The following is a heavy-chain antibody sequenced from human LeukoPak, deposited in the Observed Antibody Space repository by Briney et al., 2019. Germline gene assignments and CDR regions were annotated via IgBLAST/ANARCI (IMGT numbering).Heavy chain of an antibody. CDR2: ISAYNGNT. D-gene: IGHD3-22*01. V-gene: IGHV1-18*04. CDR3: ARDDSSGYTSDY. J-gene: IGHJ4*02. CDR1: GYTLSNHA. Sequence: ASVKVSCKGSGYTLSNHAFSWVRQAPGQGLEWMGWISAYNGNTNYAQKLQGRVTMTTDTSTSTAYMELRSLRSDDTAVYYCARDDSSGYTSDYWGQGTLVTVSS.